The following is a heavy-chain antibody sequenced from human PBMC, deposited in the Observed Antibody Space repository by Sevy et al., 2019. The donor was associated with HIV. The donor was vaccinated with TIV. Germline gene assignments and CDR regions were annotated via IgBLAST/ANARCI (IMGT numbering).Heavy chain of an antibody. Sequence: ASVKVSCKASGYSFTSRYLHWVRQAPGQGLEWMGQINPGGGAPIYSQKFQGRVSMTSETSRSAIYMDVSSLRSEDTVMYYCARLYSGGGSCYYFDLWGQGTLVTVSS. CDR2: INPGGGAP. CDR1: GYSFTSRY. V-gene: IGHV1-46*01. D-gene: IGHD2-15*01. J-gene: IGHJ4*02. CDR3: ARLYSGGGSCYYFDL.